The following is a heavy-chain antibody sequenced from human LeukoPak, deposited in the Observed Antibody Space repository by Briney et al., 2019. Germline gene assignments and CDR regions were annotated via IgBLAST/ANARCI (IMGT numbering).Heavy chain of an antibody. D-gene: IGHD5-12*01. V-gene: IGHV4-59*01. CDR3: ARVWATTHELDY. CDR2: MYYSGRT. CDR1: GDSISSYY. J-gene: IGHJ4*02. Sequence: SEILSLTCSVSGDSISSYYWSWIRQPPGKSLGWIGYMYYSGRTDYNPSLKSRVTISVDASKNQFSLKLNSVTAADTAVYYCARVWATTHELDYWGQGILVTVSS.